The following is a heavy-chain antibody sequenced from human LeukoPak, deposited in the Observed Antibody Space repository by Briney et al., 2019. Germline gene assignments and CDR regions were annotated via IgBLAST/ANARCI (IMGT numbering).Heavy chain of an antibody. CDR2: IYYGGTT. V-gene: IGHV4-39*01. CDR1: GASISRSIYF. J-gene: IGHJ4*02. CDR3: ARHDGRGGATMGALDY. Sequence: PSETLSLTCTVSGASISRSIYFWGWIRQPPGTGLEWIGSIYYGGTTYYNPSLKSRVTISVDTSKNQFSLNLSSETATDTAVYYCARHDGRGGATMGALDYWGRGTLVTVSS. D-gene: IGHD4/OR15-4a*01.